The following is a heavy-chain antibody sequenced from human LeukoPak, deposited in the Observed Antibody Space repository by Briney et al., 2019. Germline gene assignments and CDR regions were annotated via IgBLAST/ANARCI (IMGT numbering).Heavy chain of an antibody. J-gene: IGHJ4*02. CDR1: GFTFSDYW. V-gene: IGHV3-7*01. D-gene: IGHD1-7*01. CDR2: IKRDGSEK. CDR3: ARGWNYAFRFDD. Sequence: GGSLRLSCAASGFTFSDYWMTWVRQAPGKGLEWVAHIKRDGSEKYYVDSVKGRFTTFRDNAKKLVYLQMNSLRAEDTAVYYCARGWNYAFRFDDWGQGTLVTVSS.